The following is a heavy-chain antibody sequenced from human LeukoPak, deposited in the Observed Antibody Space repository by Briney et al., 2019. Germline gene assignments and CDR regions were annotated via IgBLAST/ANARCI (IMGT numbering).Heavy chain of an antibody. CDR2: IKQDGSEK. CDR1: GFTFSSYW. D-gene: IGHD3-16*02. Sequence: GGSLRLSCAASGFTFSSYWMSWVRQAPGKGLEWVANIKQDGSEKYYVDSVKGRFTISRDNAKNSLYLQMNSLRAEDTAVYYCARDLMDDYVWGSYRPSSYYFDYWGQGTLITVSS. CDR3: ARDLMDDYVWGSYRPSSYYFDY. V-gene: IGHV3-7*01. J-gene: IGHJ4*02.